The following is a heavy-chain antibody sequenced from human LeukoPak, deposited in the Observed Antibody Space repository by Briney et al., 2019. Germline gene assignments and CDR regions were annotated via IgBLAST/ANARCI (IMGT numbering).Heavy chain of an antibody. J-gene: IGHJ4*02. Sequence: GGSLRLSCAASGFTFSSYGMHWVRQAPGKGLEWVAVIWYGGSNKYYADSVKGRFTISRDNSKNTLYLQMNSLRAEDTAVYYCARDWRDYYDSSGYVADWGQGTLVTVSS. CDR1: GFTFSSYG. D-gene: IGHD3-22*01. CDR2: IWYGGSNK. V-gene: IGHV3-33*01. CDR3: ARDWRDYYDSSGYVAD.